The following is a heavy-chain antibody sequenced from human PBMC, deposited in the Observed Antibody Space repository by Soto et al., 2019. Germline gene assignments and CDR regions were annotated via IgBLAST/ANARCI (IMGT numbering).Heavy chain of an antibody. J-gene: IGHJ6*02. V-gene: IGHV1-3*01. CDR1: GYTFTSYA. D-gene: IGHD6-19*01. CDR3: ASVSSDYYGMDG. Sequence: ASVKVSCKASGYTFTSYAIHWLRQAPGQRLEWMGWINAGNGNTKYSQKFQGRVTITRDTSASTTYMELSSLRSEDTAVYYCASVSSDYYGMDGWGQGTTVTVSS. CDR2: INAGNGNT.